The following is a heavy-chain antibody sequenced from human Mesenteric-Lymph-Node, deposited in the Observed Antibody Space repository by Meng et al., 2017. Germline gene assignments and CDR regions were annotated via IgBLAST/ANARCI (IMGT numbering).Heavy chain of an antibody. Sequence: QLQLEGSGPGLVKPSETLSLTCTVSGGSISSSNYYWDWIRQPPGKGLEWIGEIYHSGSTNYNPSLKSRGTISVDKSKNQFSLKLTSVTAADTAVYYCARGGYYSFDYWGQGTLVTVFS. J-gene: IGHJ4*02. D-gene: IGHD5-18*01. CDR3: ARGGYYSFDY. CDR2: IYHSGST. V-gene: IGHV4-39*07. CDR1: GGSISSSNYY.